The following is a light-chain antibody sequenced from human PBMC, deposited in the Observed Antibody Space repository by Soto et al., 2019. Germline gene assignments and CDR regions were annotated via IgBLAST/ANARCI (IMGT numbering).Light chain of an antibody. V-gene: IGLV1-40*01. J-gene: IGLJ1*01. CDR3: QSYDSSLSGYV. CDR1: SSNIGAGYE. CDR2: ENN. Sequence: QSVLTQPPSVSDAPGQRVTISCTGSSSNIGAGYEAHWYQQVPGTAPKLLIYENNNRPSGIPDPFSGSKSGTSASLAITGLQAEDEDEYDCQSYDSSLSGYVFGTGTKLTVL.